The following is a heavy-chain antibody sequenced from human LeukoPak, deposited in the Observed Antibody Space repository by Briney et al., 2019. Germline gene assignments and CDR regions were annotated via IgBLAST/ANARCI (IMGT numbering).Heavy chain of an antibody. CDR2: INHSGST. CDR3: ASHPFAGRHD. CDR1: GGSFSGYY. J-gene: IGHJ4*02. V-gene: IGHV4-34*01. Sequence: PSETLSLTCAVYGGSFSGYYWSWIRQPPGKGLEWIGEINHSGSTNYNPSLKSRVTISVDTSKNQFSLKLSSVTAADTAVYYCASHPFAGRHDWGQGTLVTVSS. D-gene: IGHD1-26*01.